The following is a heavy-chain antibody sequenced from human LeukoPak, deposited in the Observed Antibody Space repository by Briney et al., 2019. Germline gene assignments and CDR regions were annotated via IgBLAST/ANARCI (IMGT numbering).Heavy chain of an antibody. CDR1: GSIFTSYW. D-gene: IGHD4-23*01. J-gene: IGHJ4*02. Sequence: GAPLLISCQGSGSIFTSYWISWGRQLPRKGREWMGRIDPSDSYTNYSPSFQGHVTVSTDKSISTAYLQWSSLKASDTAMYYCARLYGGSYFDCWGQGTLVTVSS. CDR3: ARLYGGSYFDC. CDR2: IDPSDSYT. V-gene: IGHV5-10-1*01.